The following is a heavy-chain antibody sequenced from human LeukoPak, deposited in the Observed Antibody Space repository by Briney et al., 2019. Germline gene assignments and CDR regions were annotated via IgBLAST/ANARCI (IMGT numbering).Heavy chain of an antibody. CDR2: IYYSGST. V-gene: IGHV4-31*03. D-gene: IGHD3-22*01. CDR3: ARADSSGYYGPFDY. CDR1: GGSISSGGYY. J-gene: IGHJ4*02. Sequence: SETLSLTCTVSGGSISSGGYYWSWIRQHPGKGLEWIGYIYYSGSTYYNPSLKSRVTLSVDTSKNQFSLKLSSVTAADTAVYYCARADSSGYYGPFDYWGQGTLVTVSS.